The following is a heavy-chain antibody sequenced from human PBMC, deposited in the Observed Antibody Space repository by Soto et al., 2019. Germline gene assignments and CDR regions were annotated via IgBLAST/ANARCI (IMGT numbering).Heavy chain of an antibody. CDR2: ISGSGGST. V-gene: IGHV3-23*01. CDR1: GFTFSSYA. Sequence: GGSLRLSCAASGFTFSSYAMSWVRQAPGKGLEWVSAISGSGGSTYYADSVKGRFTISRDNSKNTLYLQMNSLRAEDTAVYYCAKKRSKITMVRGVIDYWGQGTLVTVPQ. J-gene: IGHJ4*02. D-gene: IGHD3-10*01. CDR3: AKKRSKITMVRGVIDY.